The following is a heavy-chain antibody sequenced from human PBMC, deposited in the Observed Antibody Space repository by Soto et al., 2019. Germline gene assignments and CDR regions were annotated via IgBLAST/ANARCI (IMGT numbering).Heavy chain of an antibody. V-gene: IGHV3-53*01. CDR1: GFTVSGNY. CDR2: IYSGGST. J-gene: IGHJ6*02. Sequence: QPGGSLRLSCAASGFTVSGNYMSWVRQAPGKGLEWVSIIYSGGSTYYADSVKGRFIISRDNSKNTLYLQMNSLRAEDTAMYYCARDSGGSYYSGYYEIDVWGQGTTVTVSS. CDR3: ARDSGGSYYSGYYEIDV. D-gene: IGHD1-26*01.